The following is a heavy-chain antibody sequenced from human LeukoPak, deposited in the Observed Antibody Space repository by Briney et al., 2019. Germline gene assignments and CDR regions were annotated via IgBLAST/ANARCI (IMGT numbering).Heavy chain of an antibody. CDR3: ARDGITIFGVVIKAEYLQH. J-gene: IGHJ1*01. V-gene: IGHV4-4*07. D-gene: IGHD3-3*01. CDR2: IYTSGST. CDR1: GGSISSYY. Sequence: SETLSLTCTVSGGSISSYYWSWLRQPAGKGLEWIGRIYTSGSTNYNPSLKSRVTMSVDTSKNQFSLKLSSVTAADTAVYYCARDGITIFGVVIKAEYLQHWGQGTLVTASS.